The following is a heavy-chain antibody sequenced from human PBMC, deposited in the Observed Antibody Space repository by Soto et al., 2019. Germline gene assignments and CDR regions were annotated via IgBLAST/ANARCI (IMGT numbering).Heavy chain of an antibody. V-gene: IGHV3-33*01. D-gene: IGHD1-1*01. CDR2: IWSDGSNR. Sequence: PGGSLRLSCAASGFTFSNYGMNWVRQAPGKGLEWVAVIWSDGSNRYYGDSVKGRFTISRDNSKNTLYLQMNSLRIEDTAVYYCARELERVFDYWGQGTLVTVSS. CDR1: GFTFSNYG. CDR3: ARELERVFDY. J-gene: IGHJ4*02.